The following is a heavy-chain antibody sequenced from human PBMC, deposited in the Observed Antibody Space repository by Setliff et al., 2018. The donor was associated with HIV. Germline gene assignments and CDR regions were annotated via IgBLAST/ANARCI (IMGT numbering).Heavy chain of an antibody. Sequence: GGSLRLSCVASGFTFSSFGMHWVRQAPGRGLEWVAGIWYDGSNKYYADSVKGRFTISRDNAKNSLYLQMNSLRAGDTAVYYCARDTVGLDYWGQGTLVTVSS. CDR1: GFTFSSFG. CDR2: IWYDGSNK. CDR3: ARDTVGLDY. D-gene: IGHD2-15*01. J-gene: IGHJ4*02. V-gene: IGHV3-33*01.